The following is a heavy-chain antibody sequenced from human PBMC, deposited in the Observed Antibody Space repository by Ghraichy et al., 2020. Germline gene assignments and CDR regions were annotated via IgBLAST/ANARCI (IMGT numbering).Heavy chain of an antibody. Sequence: GGSLRLSCAASGFTVSSKYMNWVRQAPGKGLEWVSVIYSGGSTYYAESVKGRFTISRDNSKNTRYLQMSSLRAEDTAVYYCARGLGAYFDYWGQGTLVTVSS. J-gene: IGHJ4*02. V-gene: IGHV3-53*01. CDR2: IYSGGST. D-gene: IGHD1-26*01. CDR1: GFTVSSKY. CDR3: ARGLGAYFDY.